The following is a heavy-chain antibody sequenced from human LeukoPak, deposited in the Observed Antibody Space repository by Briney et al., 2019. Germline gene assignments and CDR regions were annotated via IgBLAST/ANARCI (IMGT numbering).Heavy chain of an antibody. V-gene: IGHV4-59*01. CDR3: ARGVPFDP. J-gene: IGHJ5*02. CDR1: GGSITHYY. CDR2: IYYSAST. Sequence: SETLSLTCTVSGGSITHYYWSWIRQPPGKGLEWIGYIYYSASTNYNPSLKSRVTISIDASKNQFSLNLTSLTAADTAVYYCARGVPFDPWGQGTQVTVSS. D-gene: IGHD4/OR15-4a*01.